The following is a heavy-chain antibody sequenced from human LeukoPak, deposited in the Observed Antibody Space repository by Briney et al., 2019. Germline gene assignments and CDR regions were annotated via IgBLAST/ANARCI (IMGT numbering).Heavy chain of an antibody. J-gene: IGHJ4*02. CDR2: NYGSGNT. CDR3: ARETSLAGFASGLGFNY. V-gene: IGHV4-59*01. CDR1: GASISSWY. D-gene: IGHD6-19*01. Sequence: SETLSLTCTVSGASISSWYWSWIRQPPGKGLEWIGYNYGSGNTNYNPSLKSRVTMSIDTSKNQFSLKLTSVTAADTATYYCARETSLAGFASGLGFNYWGQGILVTVSS.